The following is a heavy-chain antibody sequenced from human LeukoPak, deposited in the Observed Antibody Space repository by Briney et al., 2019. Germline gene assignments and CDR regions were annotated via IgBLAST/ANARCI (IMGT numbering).Heavy chain of an antibody. J-gene: IGHJ4*02. CDR3: ARGGAFCSITTCHEFDH. CDR2: TNPSTGGT. D-gene: IGHD2-2*01. V-gene: IGHV1-2*02. CDR1: GYTITGSY. Sequence: ASVKVSCKTSGYTITGSYLHWVRQVPGQGLEWMGWTNPSTGGTKFAQQFEGRVTMTRDTSNTTGYLELRSLRLDDTATYYCARGGAFCSITTCHEFDHWGQGTLVIVSS.